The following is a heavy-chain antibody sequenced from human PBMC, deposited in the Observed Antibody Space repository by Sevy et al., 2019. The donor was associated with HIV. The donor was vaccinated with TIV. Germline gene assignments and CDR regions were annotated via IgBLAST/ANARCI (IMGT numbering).Heavy chain of an antibody. J-gene: IGHJ4*02. CDR3: ARGENFWTASYYFDY. CDR2: INPNSDGT. D-gene: IGHD3-3*01. Sequence: ASVKVSCKASGYTFTGYYIHWVRQAPGQGLEWMGWINPNSDGTNYVQKFRGRVTMTSDTSINTAYMDLRRLRSDDTAVYYCARGENFWTASYYFDYWGQGTLVTVSS. V-gene: IGHV1-2*02. CDR1: GYTFTGYY.